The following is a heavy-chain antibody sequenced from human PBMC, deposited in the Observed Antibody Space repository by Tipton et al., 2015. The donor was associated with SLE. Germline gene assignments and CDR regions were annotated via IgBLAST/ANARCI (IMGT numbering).Heavy chain of an antibody. Sequence: LRLSCTVSGGSISSSSYSWGWIRRPPGKGLEWVGTIYFSGTSYYNPSLQSRVIISVDTSKNQFSLKLSSVTAADTAVYFCARGVRYSSGQSSFDIWGQGTMVSVSS. V-gene: IGHV4-39*07. J-gene: IGHJ3*02. CDR1: GGSISSSSYS. D-gene: IGHD6-25*01. CDR2: IYFSGTS. CDR3: ARGVRYSSGQSSFDI.